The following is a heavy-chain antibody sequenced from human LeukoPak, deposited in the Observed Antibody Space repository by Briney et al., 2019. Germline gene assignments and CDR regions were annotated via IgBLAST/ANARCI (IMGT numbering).Heavy chain of an antibody. J-gene: IGHJ6*02. CDR2: ISSSGSTI. Sequence: GGSLRLSCATSGFTSSRFEMNCVREAPGKGVGWGSYISSSGSTIYYADSVKGRFTISRDNAKNSLYLQMNSLRVEDTAVYYCARLFYYDSSGVYDLDVWGPGTTVTVSS. V-gene: IGHV3-48*03. CDR1: GFTSSRFE. CDR3: ARLFYYDSSGVYDLDV. D-gene: IGHD3-22*01.